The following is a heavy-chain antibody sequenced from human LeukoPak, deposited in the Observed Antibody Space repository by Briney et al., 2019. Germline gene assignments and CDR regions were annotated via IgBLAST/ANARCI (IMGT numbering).Heavy chain of an antibody. CDR2: VYYTGST. D-gene: IGHD5-24*01. J-gene: IGHJ4*02. V-gene: IGHV4-59*01. Sequence: SETLSLTCTVSGGSISNYWWSWIRQPPGKGLEWIGYVYYTGSTNFNPSLKSRVTMSLDTSRNQFSLKLTSLTAADTAVYYCARGAMATTPFFDYWGQGTLVTVSS. CDR3: ARGAMATTPFFDY. CDR1: GGSISNYW.